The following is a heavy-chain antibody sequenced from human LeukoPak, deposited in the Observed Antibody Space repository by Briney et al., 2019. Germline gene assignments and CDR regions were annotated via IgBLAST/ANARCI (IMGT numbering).Heavy chain of an antibody. CDR3: AKDRSNSWTFDY. CDR1: GFTFSSYG. D-gene: IGHD6-13*01. Sequence: PGRSLRLSCTASGFTFSSYGMHWVRQAPGKGLEWVANIASDGSDRHYADSVKGRFTICRDNSKNTVYLQMNSLRGEDTAVYYCAKDRSNSWTFDYWGQGTLVTVSS. V-gene: IGHV3-30*18. J-gene: IGHJ4*02. CDR2: IASDGSDR.